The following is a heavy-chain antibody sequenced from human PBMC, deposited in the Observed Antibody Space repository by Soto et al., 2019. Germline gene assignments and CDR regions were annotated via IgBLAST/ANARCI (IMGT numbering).Heavy chain of an antibody. V-gene: IGHV3-48*01. D-gene: IGHD4-17*01. J-gene: IGHJ4*02. CDR1: GFIFTSYA. Sequence: AWGSLRLPCAASGFIFTSYAINLVRQAPGKGLEWVSYISSSGTIIYYADSVKGRFTISRDNAKNSLYLQMNSLRAEDTAVYYCASFSRMTDGYYWGQGTLVTVSS. CDR2: ISSSGTII. CDR3: ASFSRMTDGYY.